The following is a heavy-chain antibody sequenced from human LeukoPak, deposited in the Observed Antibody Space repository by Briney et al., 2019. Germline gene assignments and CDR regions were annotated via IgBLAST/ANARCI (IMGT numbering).Heavy chain of an antibody. CDR2: IYHSGST. CDR1: GGSIRSSSYY. J-gene: IGHJ4*02. V-gene: IGHV4-39*07. CDR3: ARDDLDSGGSYSDFDY. D-gene: IGHD1-26*01. Sequence: SETLSLTCTVSGGSIRSSSYYWGWIRQPPGKGLEWIGSIYHSGSTYYNPSLKSRVTISVDTSKNQFSLKLSSVTAADTAVYYCARDDLDSGGSYSDFDYWGQGTLVTVSS.